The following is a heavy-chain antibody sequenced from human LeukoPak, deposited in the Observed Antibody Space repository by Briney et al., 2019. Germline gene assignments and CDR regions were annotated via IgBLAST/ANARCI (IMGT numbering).Heavy chain of an antibody. CDR1: GGSVTXXXXX. Sequence: SETLSLTCTVSGGSVTXXXXXXSWIRQPPXXXXEWIGYISYRGNTXXXPSLKSRVTISVDTSKNQSSLKLTSVTAADTAVYYCAREHDWGDFDYWGQGTLVTVSS. CDR3: AREHDWGDFDY. D-gene: IGHD3-9*01. J-gene: IGHJ4*02. CDR2: ISYRGNT. V-gene: IGHV4-61*01.